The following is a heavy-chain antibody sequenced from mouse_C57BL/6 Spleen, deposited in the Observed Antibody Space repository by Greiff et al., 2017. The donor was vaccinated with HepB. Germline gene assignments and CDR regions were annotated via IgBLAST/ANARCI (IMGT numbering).Heavy chain of an antibody. CDR1: GFTFSDYY. CDR3: ARQRLWPSWYFDV. CDR2: ISNGGGST. V-gene: IGHV5-12*01. J-gene: IGHJ1*03. D-gene: IGHD1-1*02. Sequence: EVQGVESGGGLVQPGGSLKLSCAASGFTFSDYYMYWVRQTPEKRLEWVAYISNGGGSTYYPDTVKGRFTISRDNAKNTRYLQMSRLKSEDTAMYYCARQRLWPSWYFDVWGTGTTVTVSS.